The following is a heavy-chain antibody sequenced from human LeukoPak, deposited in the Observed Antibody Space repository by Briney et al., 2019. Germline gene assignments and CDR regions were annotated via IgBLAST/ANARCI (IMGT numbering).Heavy chain of an antibody. J-gene: IGHJ4*02. CDR3: ARGRGYDSGTYNYAFSDY. D-gene: IGHD3-22*01. CDR2: IWYDGSNK. V-gene: IGHV3-33*01. CDR1: RFTFSNYG. Sequence: GRPLRLSCAASRFTFSNYGMRWVLQAPGKGLEWVAVIWYDGSNKYYADSVKGRFTISRDNSKNTLYLQMNSLRAEDTAVYYCARGRGYDSGTYNYAFSDYWGQGTLVTVSS.